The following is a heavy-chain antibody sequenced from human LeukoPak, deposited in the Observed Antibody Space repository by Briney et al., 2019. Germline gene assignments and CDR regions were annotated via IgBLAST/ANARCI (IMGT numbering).Heavy chain of an antibody. Sequence: ASVKVSCKASGYIFSTYGMHWVRQAPGQGLEWMGWINTGNGHTEYSQNFQDRVTMTRDTSTSTVYMELSSLRSEDTAVYYCARDHNFRDYYDSSGYLNWFDPWGQGTLVTVSS. J-gene: IGHJ5*02. CDR2: INTGNGHT. CDR1: GYIFSTYG. D-gene: IGHD3-22*01. V-gene: IGHV1-3*04. CDR3: ARDHNFRDYYDSSGYLNWFDP.